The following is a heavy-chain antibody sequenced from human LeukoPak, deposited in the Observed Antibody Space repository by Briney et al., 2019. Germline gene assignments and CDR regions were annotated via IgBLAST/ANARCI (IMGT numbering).Heavy chain of an antibody. D-gene: IGHD2/OR15-2a*01. Sequence: KSGGSLRLSCVASGLTLDKYWMTWVRQAPGKGLEWEANIRQDGREKDLVDSVKGQFTISRDDATSSVYLQMSSVRVEDTAIYYRARGRFFYGWGMDVWGQGTTVTVS. J-gene: IGHJ6*02. CDR2: IRQDGREK. CDR1: GLTLDKYW. CDR3: ARGRFFYGWGMDV. V-gene: IGHV3-7*03.